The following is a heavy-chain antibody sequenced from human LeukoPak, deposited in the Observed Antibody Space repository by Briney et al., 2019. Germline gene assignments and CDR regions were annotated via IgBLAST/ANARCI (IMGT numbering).Heavy chain of an antibody. Sequence: ASVKVSCKASGYTFTSYDINWVRQATGQGLEWMGWMNPNSGNTGYAQKFQGRVTMTRSTSISTAYMELSSLRSEDTAVYYCARDGGSSWYWGYYYYYGMDVWGQGTTVTVSS. CDR2: MNPNSGNT. V-gene: IGHV1-8*01. D-gene: IGHD6-13*01. CDR3: ARDGGSSWYWGYYYYYGMDV. CDR1: GYTFTSYD. J-gene: IGHJ6*02.